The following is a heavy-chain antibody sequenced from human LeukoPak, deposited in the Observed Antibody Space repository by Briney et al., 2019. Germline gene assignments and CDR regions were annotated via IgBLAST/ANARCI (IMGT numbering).Heavy chain of an antibody. CDR2: IYYSGST. V-gene: IGHV4-31*03. J-gene: IGHJ4*02. CDR3: ARDHCSGGSCFDY. CDR1: GGSISGGGYY. Sequence: SETLSLTSTVSGGSISGGGYYWSWIRQHPGKGLEWIGYIYYSGSTYYNPSLKSRVTISVDTSKNQFSLKLSSVTAADTAVYYCARDHCSGGSCFDYWGQGTLVTVSS. D-gene: IGHD2-15*01.